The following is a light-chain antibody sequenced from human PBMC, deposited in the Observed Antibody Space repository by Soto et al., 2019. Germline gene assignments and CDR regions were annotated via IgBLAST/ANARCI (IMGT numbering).Light chain of an antibody. CDR2: EGN. J-gene: IGLJ1*01. V-gene: IGLV2-23*03. CDR3: CSYAGGSTFAV. Sequence: QSALTQPASVSGSPGQSITVSCTGASSDIGGYNYVFWYQQHPGKAPKLMISEGNKRPSGVSNRFSASKSGITASLTISGLQAEDEADYYCCSYAGGSTFAVFGSGTKVTVL. CDR1: SSDIGGYNY.